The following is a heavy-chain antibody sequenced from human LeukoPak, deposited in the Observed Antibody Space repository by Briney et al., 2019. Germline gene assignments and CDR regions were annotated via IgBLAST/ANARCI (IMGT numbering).Heavy chain of an antibody. J-gene: IGHJ5*02. CDR3: ARDGYGDYVVWWFDP. CDR1: GYSISSGYY. D-gene: IGHD4-17*01. Sequence: SSETLSLTCTVSGYSISSGYYWGWIRQPPGKGLEWIGSIYHSGSTYYNPSLKSRVTISVDTSKNQFSLKLSSVTAADTAVYYCARDGYGDYVVWWFDPWGQGTLVTVSS. V-gene: IGHV4-38-2*02. CDR2: IYHSGST.